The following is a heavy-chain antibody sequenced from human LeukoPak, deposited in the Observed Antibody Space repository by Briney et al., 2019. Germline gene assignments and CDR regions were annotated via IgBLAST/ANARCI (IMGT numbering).Heavy chain of an antibody. Sequence: GGSLRLSCAASGFTFSSYAMSWVRQAPGKGLEWVSGISGSGGSTYYADSVKGRFTISRDNSKNTVHLQMNSLRAEETAVYYCAEDRYSSSPYYFDYWGQGTLVTVSS. D-gene: IGHD6-13*01. CDR3: AEDRYSSSPYYFDY. V-gene: IGHV3-23*01. CDR2: ISGSGGST. J-gene: IGHJ4*02. CDR1: GFTFSSYA.